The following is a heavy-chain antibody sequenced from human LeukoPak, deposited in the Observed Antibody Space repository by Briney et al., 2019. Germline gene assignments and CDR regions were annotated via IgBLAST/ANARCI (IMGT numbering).Heavy chain of an antibody. Sequence: SVKVSCKASGGTFSSYAISWVRQAPGEGLEWMGGIIPIFGTAHYAQKFQGRDTITTDESTSTAYMELSSLRSEDTAVYYCARGGPTVTAYYYYYYMDVWGEGTTVTVSS. CDR2: IIPIFGTA. D-gene: IGHD4-17*01. CDR3: ARGGPTVTAYYYYYYMDV. J-gene: IGHJ6*03. CDR1: GGTFSSYA. V-gene: IGHV1-69*05.